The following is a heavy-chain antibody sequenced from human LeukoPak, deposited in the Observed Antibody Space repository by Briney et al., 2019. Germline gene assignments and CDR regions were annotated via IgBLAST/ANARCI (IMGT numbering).Heavy chain of an antibody. Sequence: PSGTLSLTCTVSGDSITGYYWTWVRQPPGKGLEWIGYVYHTGTSNYNPSVRSRITMSVDTSKNQYSMNLTSVTAADTAVYYCARALDTWSALDYWGLGTLVSVSS. J-gene: IGHJ4*02. D-gene: IGHD5-18*01. CDR2: VYHTGTS. V-gene: IGHV4-59*01. CDR3: ARALDTWSALDY. CDR1: GDSITGYY.